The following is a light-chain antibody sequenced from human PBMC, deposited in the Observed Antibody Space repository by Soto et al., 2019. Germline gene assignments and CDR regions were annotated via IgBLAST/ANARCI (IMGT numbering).Light chain of an antibody. CDR1: QSVSSN. CDR2: GAS. Sequence: DIVLTQSPSTLSASPRDRATLSCLASQSVSSNLAWYQQKPGQAPRLLIYGASTRATGIPARFSGSGSWTEFTLTISSLQSADFAVYYCQQYNNRPPLTFGGGTKVDIK. CDR3: QQYNNRPPLT. J-gene: IGKJ4*01. V-gene: IGKV3-15*01.